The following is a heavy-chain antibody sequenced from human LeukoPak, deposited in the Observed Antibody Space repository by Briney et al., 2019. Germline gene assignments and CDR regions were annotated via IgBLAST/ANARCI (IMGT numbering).Heavy chain of an antibody. J-gene: IGHJ5*02. CDR3: ARDRGNYGTPYNWFDP. V-gene: IGHV4-34*01. Sequence: PSETLSLTCAVYGGSFSGYYWSWIRQPPGKGLEWIGEINHSGSTNYNPSLKSRVTISVDTSKNQFSLKLSSVTAADTAVYYCARDRGNYGTPYNWFDPWGQGTLVTVSS. CDR2: INHSGST. CDR1: GGSFSGYY. D-gene: IGHD4-11*01.